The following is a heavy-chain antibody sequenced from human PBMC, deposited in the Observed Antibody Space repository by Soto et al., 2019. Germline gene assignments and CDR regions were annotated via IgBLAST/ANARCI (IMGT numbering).Heavy chain of an antibody. Sequence: PSETLSLTCAVSCDSLSGSYWTWIRQFPGKGLEWIGEVSHSGATNYNPSLESRVSISVDMSTNQFSLKLDSVTAADTAVYFCARRRALRPGHYYYYYDMDVWGQGTTVTVSS. CDR3: ARRRALRPGHYYYYYDMDV. J-gene: IGHJ6*02. V-gene: IGHV4-34*01. CDR2: VSHSGAT. D-gene: IGHD3-16*01. CDR1: CDSLSGSY.